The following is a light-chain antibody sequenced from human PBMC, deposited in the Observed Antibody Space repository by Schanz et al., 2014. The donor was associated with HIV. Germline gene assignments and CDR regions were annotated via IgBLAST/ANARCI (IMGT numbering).Light chain of an antibody. J-gene: IGKJ3*01. CDR1: QSVLSSSNNKNY. CDR2: WAS. Sequence: DIVMTQSPDSLAVSLGERATINCKSSQSVLSSSNNKNYLAWYQQKPGQPPKLLLYWASTRESGVPDRFSGSGSGTDFTLTISSLQAEDVAVYSCQQYYSPPFSFGPGTKVDIK. V-gene: IGKV4-1*01. CDR3: QQYYSPPFS.